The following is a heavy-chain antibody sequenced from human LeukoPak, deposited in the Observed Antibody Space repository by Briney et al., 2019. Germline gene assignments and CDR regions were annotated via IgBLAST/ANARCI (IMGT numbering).Heavy chain of an antibody. D-gene: IGHD4-23*01. Sequence: GGSLRLSCAASGFTFTSFGMSWVRQAPGKGLEWVSTISGSGGSTYYADSVKGRFTISRDNSKNTLYLQMNSLRAEDTAVYYCASGPDYGGKGEYFQHWGQGTLVTVSS. V-gene: IGHV3-23*01. CDR1: GFTFTSFG. CDR2: ISGSGGST. CDR3: ASGPDYGGKGEYFQH. J-gene: IGHJ1*01.